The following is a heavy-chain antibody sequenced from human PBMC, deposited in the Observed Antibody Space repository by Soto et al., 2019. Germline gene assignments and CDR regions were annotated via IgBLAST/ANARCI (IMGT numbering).Heavy chain of an antibody. Sequence: GGSLRLSCAASGFTFSSYSMNWVRQAPGKGLEWVSSISSSSSYIYYGDSVKGRFTISRDNAKNSLYLQMNSLRAEDTATYYCARVNYYDSSGFYLWGQGPLVTVYS. CDR1: GFTFSSYS. D-gene: IGHD3-22*01. V-gene: IGHV3-21*01. CDR2: ISSSSSYI. CDR3: ARVNYYDSSGFYL. J-gene: IGHJ4*02.